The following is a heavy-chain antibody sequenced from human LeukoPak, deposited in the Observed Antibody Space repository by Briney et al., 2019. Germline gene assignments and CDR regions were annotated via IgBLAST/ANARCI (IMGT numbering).Heavy chain of an antibody. D-gene: IGHD3-22*01. CDR2: ISSSSSYI. Sequence: PGGSLRLSCAASGFTFSSYSMNWVRQAPGKGLEWVSSISSSSSYIYYADSVKGRFTISRDNAKNSLYLQMNSLRAEDTAVYYCARTTHYDSSGYSFDYWGQGTLVTVSS. V-gene: IGHV3-21*01. J-gene: IGHJ4*02. CDR3: ARTTHYDSSGYSFDY. CDR1: GFTFSSYS.